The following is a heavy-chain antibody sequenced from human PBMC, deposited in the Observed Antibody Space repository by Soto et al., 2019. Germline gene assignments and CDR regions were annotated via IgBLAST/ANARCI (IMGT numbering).Heavy chain of an antibody. J-gene: IGHJ4*02. CDR1: GGSFNGYY. CDR3: ARAPDKYYLDS. CDR2: INHSGST. Sequence: PSETLSLTCAVYGGSFNGYYWTWIRQPPGKGPEWIGDINHSGSTNYHPSLKSRVTISVDTSKNQFSLKLRSVTAADMAVFYCARAPDKYYLDSWGQGTLVTVSS. V-gene: IGHV4-34*01.